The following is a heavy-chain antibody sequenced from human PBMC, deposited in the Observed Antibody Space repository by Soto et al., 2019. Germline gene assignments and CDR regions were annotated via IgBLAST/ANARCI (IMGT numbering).Heavy chain of an antibody. V-gene: IGHV4-39*01. CDR1: GCSISSKSYS. CDR3: AKLAGYCSGNSCHGDYAMDV. CDR2: FYYSENT. J-gene: IGHJ6*02. Sequence: PSETLSLTCSFSGCSISSKSYSWGWIRQPPGKGLEWIGTFYYSENTYYNPSLKSRVIISVDTSKNQFSLKLSSVTAADTAVYYCAKLAGYCSGNSCHGDYAMDVWGQGTTVTVSS. D-gene: IGHD2-2*01.